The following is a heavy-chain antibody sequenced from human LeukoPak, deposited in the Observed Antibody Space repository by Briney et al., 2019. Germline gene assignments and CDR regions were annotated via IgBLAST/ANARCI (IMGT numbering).Heavy chain of an antibody. J-gene: IGHJ5*02. CDR1: GFTFSDYY. CDR3: AREQGYCSGGSCYSGWFDP. D-gene: IGHD2-15*01. CDR2: ISSSGSTI. Sequence: GGSLRLSCAASGFTFSDYYMSWIRQAPGKGLEWVSYISSSGSTIYYADSVKGRFTICRDNAKNSLYLQMNSLRAEDTAVYYCAREQGYCSGGSCYSGWFDPWGQGTLVTASS. V-gene: IGHV3-11*04.